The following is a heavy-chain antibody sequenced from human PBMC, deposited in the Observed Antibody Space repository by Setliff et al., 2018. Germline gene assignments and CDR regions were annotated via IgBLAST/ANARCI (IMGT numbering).Heavy chain of an antibody. CDR1: GASVSGNSYY. D-gene: IGHD3-10*01. CDR2: MYYGGGGST. V-gene: IGHV4-39*07. CDR3: ATDGPVLNGDYIS. Sequence: SETLSLTCTVSGASVSGNSYYWGWIRQPPGKGLEWIGSMYYGGGGSTYYNRSLNSRVTLSLDTSKNQFSLSLRSVTAADTAVYYCATDGPVLNGDYISWGQGTLVTVSS. J-gene: IGHJ5*02.